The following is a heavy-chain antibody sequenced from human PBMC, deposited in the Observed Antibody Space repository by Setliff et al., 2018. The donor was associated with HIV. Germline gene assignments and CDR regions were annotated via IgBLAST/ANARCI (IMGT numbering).Heavy chain of an antibody. CDR3: ARTYYYESSGPHDAFDI. V-gene: IGHV4-38-2*01. CDR2: FFRPGTT. Sequence: SETLSLTCAVSGYSISSGYYWGWIRQPPGKGLEWIGSFFRPGTTHYNPSLNSRATVSVDMSKNQFSLKLSSVTAADTAVYYCARTYYYESSGPHDAFDIWGQGTMVTVSS. CDR1: GYSISSGYY. J-gene: IGHJ3*02. D-gene: IGHD3-22*01.